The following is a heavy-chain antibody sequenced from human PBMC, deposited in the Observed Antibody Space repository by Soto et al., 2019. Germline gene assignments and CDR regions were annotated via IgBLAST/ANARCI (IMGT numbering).Heavy chain of an antibody. Sequence: ASVKVSCKASGYTFTSYAMHWVRQAPGQRLEWMGWINAGNGNTKYSQKLQGRVTMTTDTSTSTAYMELRSLRSDDTAVYYCARDLHGDHYYWGQGTLVTVSS. CDR2: INAGNGNT. J-gene: IGHJ4*02. CDR3: ARDLHGDHYY. D-gene: IGHD4-17*01. V-gene: IGHV1-3*01. CDR1: GYTFTSYA.